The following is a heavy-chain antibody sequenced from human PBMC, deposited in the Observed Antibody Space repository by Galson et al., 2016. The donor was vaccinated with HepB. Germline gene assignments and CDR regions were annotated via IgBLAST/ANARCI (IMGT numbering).Heavy chain of an antibody. D-gene: IGHD3-10*01. CDR3: VREKQFGSGPFGMDV. V-gene: IGHV4-34*01. CDR1: SGSFSGYS. CDR2: VNHSGST. Sequence: ETLSLTCTVYSGSFSGYSWSWIRQPPGKGLEWIGEVNHSGSTNYNPSLKSRVTVSVDTTKMHFSLNMRSVTAADTAVYYCVREKQFGSGPFGMDVWGQRTTVTVSS. J-gene: IGHJ6*02.